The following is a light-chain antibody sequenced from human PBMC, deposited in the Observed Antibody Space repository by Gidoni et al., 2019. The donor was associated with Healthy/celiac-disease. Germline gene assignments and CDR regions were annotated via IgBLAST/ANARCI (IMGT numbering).Light chain of an antibody. CDR2: DAS. V-gene: IGKV1-33*01. Sequence: DLQMTQSPSSLSASVVDRVTITCQASQDISNYLNWYQQKPGKAPKLLIYDASNFETGVPSRFSGSGSGTDFTFHISSLQHEDIATYYCQQYDNLPTLTFGQGTKVEIK. J-gene: IGKJ1*01. CDR1: QDISNY. CDR3: QQYDNLPTLT.